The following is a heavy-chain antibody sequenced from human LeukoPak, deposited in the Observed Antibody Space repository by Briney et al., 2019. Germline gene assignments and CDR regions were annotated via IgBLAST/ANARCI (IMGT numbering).Heavy chain of an antibody. CDR3: APKASFDY. J-gene: IGHJ4*02. V-gene: IGHV3-21*01. CDR1: GFTFSSYS. CDR2: ISSSSSYI. Sequence: GESLKISCAASGFTFSSYSMNWVRQAPGKGLEWVSSISSSSSYIYYADSVKGRLTISRDNAKNSLYLQMNSLRAEDTAVYYCAPKASFDYWGQGTLVTVSS.